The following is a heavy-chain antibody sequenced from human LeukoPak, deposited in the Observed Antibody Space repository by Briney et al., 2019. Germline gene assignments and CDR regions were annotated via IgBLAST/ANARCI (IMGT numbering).Heavy chain of an antibody. J-gene: IGHJ4*02. D-gene: IGHD3-22*01. CDR1: GGTFSSYA. Sequence: SVKVSCKASGGTFSSYAISWVRQAPGQGLEWMGGIIPIFGTANYAQKFQGRVTITTDESTSTAYMELSSLRPEDTAVYYCASAHYDSSGYYYVIFDYWGQGTLVTVSS. V-gene: IGHV1-69*05. CDR2: IIPIFGTA. CDR3: ASAHYDSSGYYYVIFDY.